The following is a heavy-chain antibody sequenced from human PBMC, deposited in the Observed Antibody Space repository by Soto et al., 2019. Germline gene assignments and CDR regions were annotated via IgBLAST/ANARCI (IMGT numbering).Heavy chain of an antibody. V-gene: IGHV3-23*01. D-gene: IGHD1-1*01. J-gene: IGHJ3*02. CDR1: GFTFNTYA. CDR3: AKDRLRSENGWPRSFDI. CDR2: ISGSGPYT. Sequence: EVQLLESGGGLVQPGGSLRLSCAASGFTFNTYAMSWVRQAPGKGLEWVSGISGSGPYTDYADSVKGRFTLSRDDSKNTLYLQMNSLRAEDTAVYYCAKDRLRSENGWPRSFDIWGQGTMVTVFS.